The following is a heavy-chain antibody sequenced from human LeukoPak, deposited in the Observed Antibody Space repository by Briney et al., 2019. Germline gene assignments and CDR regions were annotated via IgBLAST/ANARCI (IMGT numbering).Heavy chain of an antibody. J-gene: IGHJ4*02. CDR1: GGSISSYY. CDR3: VRDGISTQGTEGFDS. CDR2: IYTSGST. V-gene: IGHV4-4*07. Sequence: SETLSLTCTVSGGSISSYYWSWIRQPAGKGLGWIGRIYTSGSTNYNPSLKSRVTMSVDTSKNQFSLRLTSMTAADTAVYYCVRDGISTQGTEGFDSWGQGTLVTVSS. D-gene: IGHD1-14*01.